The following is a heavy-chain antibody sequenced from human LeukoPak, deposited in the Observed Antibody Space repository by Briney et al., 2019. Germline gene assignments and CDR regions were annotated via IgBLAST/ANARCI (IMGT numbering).Heavy chain of an antibody. CDR2: IRGKGFSDPP. V-gene: IGHV3-73*01. CDR1: GFTLSDSA. CDR3: TVPQSGGNWFDP. Sequence: GGSLKLSCAASGFTLSDSAIHWVRQASGKGLEWVGRIRGKGFSDPPAYAASVKDRSTISRDDPESTAYLQMNSLKAEDTAVYYCTVPQSGGNWFDPWGPGTQVTVSS. J-gene: IGHJ5*02. D-gene: IGHD3-16*01.